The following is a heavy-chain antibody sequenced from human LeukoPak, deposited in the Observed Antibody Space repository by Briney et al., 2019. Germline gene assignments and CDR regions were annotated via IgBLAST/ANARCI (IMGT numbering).Heavy chain of an antibody. CDR3: ARDISDYYDSSGSLPFDY. D-gene: IGHD3-22*01. J-gene: IGHJ4*02. V-gene: IGHV4-4*02. Sequence: SETLSLTCAVSGGSISSSNWWSWVRQPPGKGLEWIGEIYHSGSTNYNPSLKSRVTISVDKSKNQFSLKLSSVTAADTAVYYCARDISDYYDSSGSLPFDYWGQGTLVTVSS. CDR1: GGSISSSNW. CDR2: IYHSGST.